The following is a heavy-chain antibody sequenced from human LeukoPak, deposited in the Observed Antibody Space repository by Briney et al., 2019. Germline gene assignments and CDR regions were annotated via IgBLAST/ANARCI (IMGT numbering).Heavy chain of an antibody. CDR2: IIPIFGTA. J-gene: IGHJ6*03. D-gene: IGHD2-15*01. Sequence: GASAKVSCKASGGTFSSYAISWVRQAPGQGLEWMGGIIPIFGTANYAQKFQGRVTITADESTSTAYMELSSLRSEDTAVYYCARPLEDVYYMDVWGKGTTVTVSS. CDR1: GGTFSSYA. V-gene: IGHV1-69*13. CDR3: ARPLEDVYYMDV.